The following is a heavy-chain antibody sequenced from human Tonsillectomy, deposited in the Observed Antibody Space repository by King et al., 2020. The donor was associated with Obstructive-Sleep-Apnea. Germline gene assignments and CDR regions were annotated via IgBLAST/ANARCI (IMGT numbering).Heavy chain of an antibody. CDR1: GFTFINYG. D-gene: IGHD3-10*01. CDR3: AKLNTLIRGVTEPDDY. V-gene: IGHV3-30*18. J-gene: IGHJ4*02. CDR2: VSHDETNK. Sequence: VQLVEAGGGAVQPGTSLRLSCTVSGFTFINYGMHWVRQAPAKGLEWVAVVSHDETNKYYADSVKGRFTISRDNSKNTLYLQMNNLRPEDSAMYYCAKLNTLIRGVTEPDDYWGQGTLVTVSS.